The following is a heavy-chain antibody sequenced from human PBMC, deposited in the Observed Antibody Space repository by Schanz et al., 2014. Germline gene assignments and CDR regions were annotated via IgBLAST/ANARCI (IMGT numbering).Heavy chain of an antibody. CDR1: GDTFSKYN. D-gene: IGHD6-19*01. CDR3: TRRRRADPNGFDV. Sequence: VQLVQSGPEVKKPGSSVKVSCQAFGDTFSKYNIMWVRQVPGQGLEWLGRIMPLRGIGNNAWKFQDRLTITADKSMNVTYMELSSLGTENTAVYYCTRRRRADPNGFDVWGQGTTVTVS. V-gene: IGHV1-69*02. CDR2: IMPLRGIG. J-gene: IGHJ6*02.